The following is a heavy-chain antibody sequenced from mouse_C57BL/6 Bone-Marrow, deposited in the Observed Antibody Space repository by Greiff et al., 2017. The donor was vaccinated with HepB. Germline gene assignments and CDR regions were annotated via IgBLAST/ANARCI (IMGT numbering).Heavy chain of an antibody. V-gene: IGHV5-9-1*02. J-gene: IGHJ2*01. CDR2: ISSGGDYI. CDR3: TRVSNYTYYFDY. D-gene: IGHD2-5*01. Sequence: EVHLVESGEGLVKPGGSLKLSCAASGFTFSSYAMSWVRQTPEKRLEWVAYISSGGDYIDYADTVKGRFTISRDNARNTLYLQMSSLKSEDTAMYYCTRVSNYTYYFDYWGQGTTLTVSS. CDR1: GFTFSSYA.